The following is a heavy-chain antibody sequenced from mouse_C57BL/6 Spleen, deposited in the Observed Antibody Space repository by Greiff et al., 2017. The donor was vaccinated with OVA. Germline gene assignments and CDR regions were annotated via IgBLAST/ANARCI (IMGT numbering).Heavy chain of an antibody. CDR1: GYTFTSYC. J-gene: IGHJ3*01. V-gene: IGHV1-74*01. CDR2: IHPSDSDT. D-gene: IGHD3-2*02. Sequence: QVQLQQPGAELVKPGASVKVSCKASGYTFTSYCMHWVKQRPGQGLEWIGRIHPSDSDTNYNQKFKGKATLTVDKSSSTAYMQLSSLTSEDSAVYYCAPVIDSSGYGAYWGQGTLVTVSA. CDR3: APVIDSSGYGAY.